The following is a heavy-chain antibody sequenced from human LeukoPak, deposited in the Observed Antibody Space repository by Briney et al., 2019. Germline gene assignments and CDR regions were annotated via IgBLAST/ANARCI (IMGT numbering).Heavy chain of an antibody. D-gene: IGHD3-22*01. Sequence: PGGSLRLSCVASGITFSSYAMSWVRQAPGKGLEWVSAISGSGGSTYYADSVKGRFTISRDNSKNTLYLQMNSLRAEDTAVYYCAKCDYYDSSGYHNYWGQGTLVTVSS. CDR1: GITFSSYA. CDR3: AKCDYYDSSGYHNY. V-gene: IGHV3-23*01. CDR2: ISGSGGST. J-gene: IGHJ4*02.